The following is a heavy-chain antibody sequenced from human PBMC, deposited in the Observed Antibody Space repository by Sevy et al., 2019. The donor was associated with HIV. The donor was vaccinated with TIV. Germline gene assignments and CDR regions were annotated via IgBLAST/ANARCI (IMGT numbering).Heavy chain of an antibody. D-gene: IGHD1-26*01. CDR3: AKDRSGNYWETWDY. V-gene: IGHV3-23*01. J-gene: IGHJ4*02. CDR1: GFTFSSYA. Sequence: GGSLRLSCAASGFTFSSYAMTWVRQAPGKGLEWVSVISNSGGSTHYADSVKGRFPISRDNSKNTLYLQMNSLRGEDTAVYFCAKDRSGNYWETWDYWGQGTLVTVSS. CDR2: ISNSGGST.